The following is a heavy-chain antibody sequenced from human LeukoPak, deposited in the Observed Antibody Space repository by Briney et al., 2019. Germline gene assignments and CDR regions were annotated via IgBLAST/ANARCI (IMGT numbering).Heavy chain of an antibody. D-gene: IGHD6-13*01. CDR1: GYTFTSYY. J-gene: IGHJ4*02. Sequence: ASVTVSFKASGYTFTSYYIHWVRQAPGQGLEWMGWINPNNGGTKYAQKFQGRVTMTSDTSISTAYMELSRLRSDDTAVYYCARDRGSSWYGDYWGQGTLVTVSS. CDR2: INPNNGGT. CDR3: ARDRGSSWYGDY. V-gene: IGHV1-2*02.